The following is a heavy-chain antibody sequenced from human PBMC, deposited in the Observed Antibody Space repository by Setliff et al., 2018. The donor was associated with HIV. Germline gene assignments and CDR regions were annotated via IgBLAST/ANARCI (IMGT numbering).Heavy chain of an antibody. CDR2: IYTSGST. CDR3: ARVGGPYCSSTSCYPYYFDY. Sequence: SETLSLTCTVSGGSISSYYWSWIRQPPGKGLEWIGYIYTSGSTNYNPSLKSRVTISVDTSKNQFSLKLSSVTAADTAVYYCARVGGPYCSSTSCYPYYFDYWGQGTLVTVSS. D-gene: IGHD2-2*01. V-gene: IGHV4-4*08. J-gene: IGHJ4*02. CDR1: GGSISSYY.